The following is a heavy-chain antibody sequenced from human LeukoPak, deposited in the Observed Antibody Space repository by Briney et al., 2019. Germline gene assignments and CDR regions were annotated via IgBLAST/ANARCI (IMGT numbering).Heavy chain of an antibody. D-gene: IGHD5-24*01. Sequence: PGGSLRLSCAASGFTFSSYSMNWVRQAPGKGLEWVSSISSSSSYIYYADSVKGRFTTSRDNAKNSLYLQMNSLRAEDAAVYYCARDQGDGYNYFDYWGQGTLVTVSS. CDR1: GFTFSSYS. CDR2: ISSSSSYI. J-gene: IGHJ4*02. CDR3: ARDQGDGYNYFDY. V-gene: IGHV3-21*01.